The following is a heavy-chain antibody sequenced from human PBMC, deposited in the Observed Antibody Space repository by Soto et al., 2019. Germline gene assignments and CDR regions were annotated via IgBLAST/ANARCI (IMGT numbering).Heavy chain of an antibody. CDR3: ARNAIVVVPAAIRIYYYYYMDV. J-gene: IGHJ6*03. CDR2: IKQDGSEK. V-gene: IGHV3-7*01. Sequence: GGSLRLSCAASGFTFSSYWMSWVRQAPGKGLEWVANIKQDGSEKYYVDSVKGRFTISRDNAKNSLYLQMNSLRAEDTAVYYCARNAIVVVPAAIRIYYYYYMDVWGKGTTVTVSS. D-gene: IGHD2-2*01. CDR1: GFTFSSYW.